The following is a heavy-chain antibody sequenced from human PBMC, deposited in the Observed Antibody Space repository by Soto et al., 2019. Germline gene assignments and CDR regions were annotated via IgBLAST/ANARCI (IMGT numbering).Heavy chain of an antibody. V-gene: IGHV1-2*02. J-gene: IGHJ4*02. CDR3: ARDPGYYDSSGYYYDDY. Sequence: GASVKVSCKASGYTFTGYYMHWVRQAPGQGLEWMGWINPNSGGTNYAQKFQGRATMTRDTSISTAYMELSRLRSDDTAVYYCARDPGYYDSSGYYYDDYWGQGTLVTVSS. CDR1: GYTFTGYY. D-gene: IGHD3-22*01. CDR2: INPNSGGT.